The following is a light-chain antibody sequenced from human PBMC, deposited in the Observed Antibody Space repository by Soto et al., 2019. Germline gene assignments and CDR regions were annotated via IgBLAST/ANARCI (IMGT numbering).Light chain of an antibody. V-gene: IGKV1-5*03. Sequence: DIQMTQSPSTLSASVGDRVTITCRASQSISSWLAWYQQKPGKAPKLLIYKASSLESGVPSRFSGSGSGTEFTLTISSLQPDDFATYNCQQYNSYPSFGGGTKVAIK. CDR2: KAS. CDR1: QSISSW. J-gene: IGKJ4*01. CDR3: QQYNSYPS.